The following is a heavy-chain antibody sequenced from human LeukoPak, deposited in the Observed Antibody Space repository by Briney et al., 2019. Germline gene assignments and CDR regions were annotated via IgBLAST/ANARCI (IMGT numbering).Heavy chain of an antibody. J-gene: IGHJ4*02. CDR2: IYPGDSDT. CDR1: GYSFTSYW. Sequence: KPGESLKISCKGSGYSFTSYWIGWVRQMPGKGLEWMGIIYPGDSDTRYSPSFQGQVTISADKSISTAYLQWGSLKASDTAMYYCARISGSPGYYFDYWGQGTLVTVSS. D-gene: IGHD3-10*01. V-gene: IGHV5-51*01. CDR3: ARISGSPGYYFDY.